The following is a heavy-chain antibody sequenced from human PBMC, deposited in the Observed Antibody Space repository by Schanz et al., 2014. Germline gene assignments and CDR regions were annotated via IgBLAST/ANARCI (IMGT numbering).Heavy chain of an antibody. CDR3: AKAEYGILTGSYARLDP. Sequence: QVQLVQSGAEVKKPGASVRVSCKASGYTFTTYAMSWVRQAPGQGLEWVGWISVYTGNTKYGQKVQGRVTMTADTSTNTAYMERRSLRAADTDVYYCAKAEYGILTGSYARLDPWGQGALVTVSS. J-gene: IGHJ5*02. V-gene: IGHV1-18*01. D-gene: IGHD3-9*01. CDR1: GYTFTTYA. CDR2: ISVYTGNT.